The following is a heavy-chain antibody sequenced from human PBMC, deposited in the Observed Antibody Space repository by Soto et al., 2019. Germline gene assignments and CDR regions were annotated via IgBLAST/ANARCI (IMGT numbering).Heavy chain of an antibody. CDR1: GYTFTSYG. J-gene: IGHJ5*02. D-gene: IGHD3-22*01. V-gene: IGHV1-18*01. Sequence: ASVKVSCKASGYTFTSYGISWVRQAPGQGLEWMGWISAYNGDTNYAQKFQGRVTMTTDTSTSTAYMELRSLRSDDTAVYYCARDLIGVRPGWFDPWGQGTLVTVSS. CDR2: ISAYNGDT. CDR3: ARDLIGVRPGWFDP.